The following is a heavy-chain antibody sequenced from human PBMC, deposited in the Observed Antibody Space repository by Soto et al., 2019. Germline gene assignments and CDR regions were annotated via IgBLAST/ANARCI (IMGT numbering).Heavy chain of an antibody. V-gene: IGHV3-33*01. CDR2: IWYDGSNK. CDR1: GFTFSSYG. J-gene: IGHJ3*02. D-gene: IGHD3-16*01. CDR3: ARDQDKSLASAFDI. Sequence: PGGSLRLSCAASGFTFSSYGMHWVRQAPGKGLEWVAVIWYDGSNKYYADSVKGRFTISRDNSKNTLYLQMNSLRAEDTAVYYYARDQDKSLASAFDIWGQGTMVTVSS.